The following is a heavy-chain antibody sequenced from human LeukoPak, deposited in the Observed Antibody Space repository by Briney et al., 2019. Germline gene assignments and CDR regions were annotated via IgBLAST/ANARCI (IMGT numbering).Heavy chain of an antibody. J-gene: IGHJ4*02. CDR1: GFTFSDYA. V-gene: IGHV3-23*05. CDR2: ITSGGSFI. D-gene: IGHD6-19*01. CDR3: ANRAVSGAGALDY. Sequence: GGSLRLSCAASGFTFSDYAMTWVRQAPGKGLEWVSTITSGGSFIYYADSVKGRFTISRDNSKNTLYLQMNSLRAEDTAVYYRANRAVSGAGALDYWGQGTLVTVSS.